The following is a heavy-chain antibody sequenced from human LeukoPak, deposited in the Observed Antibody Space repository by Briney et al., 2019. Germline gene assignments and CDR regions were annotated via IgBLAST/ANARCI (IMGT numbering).Heavy chain of an antibody. CDR3: ARGRPRGRGATANNWFDP. Sequence: KPSETLSLTCAVYGGSFSGYYWSWIRQPPGKGLEWIGEINHSGSTNYNPSLKSRVTISVDTFKNQFSLKLSSVTAADTAVYYCARGRPRGRGATANNWFDPWGQGTLVTVSS. J-gene: IGHJ5*02. CDR2: INHSGST. CDR1: GGSFSGYY. V-gene: IGHV4-34*01. D-gene: IGHD1-26*01.